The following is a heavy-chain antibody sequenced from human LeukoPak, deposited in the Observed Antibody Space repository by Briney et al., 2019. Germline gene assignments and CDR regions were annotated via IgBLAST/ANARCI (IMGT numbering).Heavy chain of an antibody. J-gene: IGHJ4*02. Sequence: SVKVSCKASRGTLSSYAISWVRQAPGEGVEWVGGIIPLFGTANYAQKLQGRVTITADESTSTAYMELSSPRSEDTAVYYCASGERGVYYDFWSGYNIDYWGQGTLFTVSS. CDR3: ASGERGVYYDFWSGYNIDY. CDR1: RGTLSSYA. CDR2: IIPLFGTA. D-gene: IGHD3-3*01. V-gene: IGHV1-69*13.